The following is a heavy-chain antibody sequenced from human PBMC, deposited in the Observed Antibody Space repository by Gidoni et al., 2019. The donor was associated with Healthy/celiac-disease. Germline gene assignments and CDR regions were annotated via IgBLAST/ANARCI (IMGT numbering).Heavy chain of an antibody. D-gene: IGHD5-18*01. CDR1: GGTFSSYA. V-gene: IGHV1-69*01. Sequence: QVQLVQSGAEVKKPGSSVKVSCKASGGTFSSYAISWVRQAPGQGLEWMGGISPIFGTANYTQKFQGRVTITADESTSTAYMELSSLRSEDTAVYYCAVPHVDTAMAQLFDYWGQGTLVTVSS. CDR3: AVPHVDTAMAQLFDY. CDR2: ISPIFGTA. J-gene: IGHJ4*02.